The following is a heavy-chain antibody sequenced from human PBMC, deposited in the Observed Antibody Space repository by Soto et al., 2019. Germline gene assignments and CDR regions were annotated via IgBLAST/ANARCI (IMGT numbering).Heavy chain of an antibody. V-gene: IGHV1-69*13. CDR2: IIPIFGTA. D-gene: IGHD4-17*01. Sequence: SVQVSCKASGGTFSSYAISWVRQAPGQGLEWMGGIIPIFGTANYAQKFQGRVTITADESTSTAYMELSSLRSEDTAVYYCASPSTVTTKYYFDYWGQGTLVTVSS. J-gene: IGHJ4*02. CDR1: GGTFSSYA. CDR3: ASPSTVTTKYYFDY.